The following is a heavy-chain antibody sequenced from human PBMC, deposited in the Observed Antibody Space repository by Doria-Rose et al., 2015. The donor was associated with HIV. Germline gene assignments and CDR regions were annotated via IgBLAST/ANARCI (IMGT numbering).Heavy chain of an antibody. CDR3: ARDPFQSWAY. CDR2: IYSDGRT. J-gene: IGHJ4*02. Sequence: EVQLLESGGGLAQPGGSLRLSCAASGFTVSSNYMSWVRQAPGKGLEWVSVIYSDGRTYYADSVKGRFTVSRDNSKNTLYLQINSLRAEDTAVYYCARDPFQSWAYWGQGTLVTVSS. CDR1: GFTVSSNY. D-gene: IGHD3-16*01. V-gene: IGHV3-66*01.